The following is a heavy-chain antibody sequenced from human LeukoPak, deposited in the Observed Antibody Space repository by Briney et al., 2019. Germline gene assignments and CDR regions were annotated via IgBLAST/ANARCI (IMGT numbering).Heavy chain of an antibody. D-gene: IGHD3-3*01. V-gene: IGHV4-38-2*01. Sequence: SETLSLTCAVPGYSINSGYYWGWIRQPPGKGLEWIGSIYHSGTTYYNPSLKSRVTISVDTSKNQFSLKLSSVTAADTAVYYCARMSGSIFGVVYFDYWGQGTLVTVSS. CDR2: IYHSGTT. J-gene: IGHJ4*02. CDR3: ARMSGSIFGVVYFDY. CDR1: GYSINSGYY.